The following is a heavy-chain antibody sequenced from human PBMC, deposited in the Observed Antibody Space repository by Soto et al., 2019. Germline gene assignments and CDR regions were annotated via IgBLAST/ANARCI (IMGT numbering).Heavy chain of an antibody. J-gene: IGHJ4*02. V-gene: IGHV3-23*01. CDR1: GFTFSSYA. D-gene: IGHD3-3*01. CDR3: AKDRGYYDFWSGYYQF. Sequence: GGSLRLSCAASGFTFSSYAMSWVRQAPGKGLEWVSAISGSGGSTYYADSVKGRFTISRDNSKNTLHLQMNSLRAEDTAVYYCAKDRGYYDFWSGYYQFWGQGTLVTVSS. CDR2: ISGSGGST.